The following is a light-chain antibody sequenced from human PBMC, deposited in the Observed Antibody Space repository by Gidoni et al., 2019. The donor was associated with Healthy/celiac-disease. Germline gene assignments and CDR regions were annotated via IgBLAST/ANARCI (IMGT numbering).Light chain of an antibody. V-gene: IGKV1-33*01. J-gene: IGKJ4*01. Sequence: GDRVTITCQASQDISNYLNWYQQKPGKAPKLLIYDASNLETGVPSRFSGSGSGTDFTFTISSLQPEDIATYYCQQYDNLPPLTFGGGTKVEIK. CDR1: QDISNY. CDR2: DAS. CDR3: QQYDNLPPLT.